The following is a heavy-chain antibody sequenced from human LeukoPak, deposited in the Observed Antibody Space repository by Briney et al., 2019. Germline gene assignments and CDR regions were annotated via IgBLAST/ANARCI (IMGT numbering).Heavy chain of an antibody. CDR1: GGTFSSYA. J-gene: IGHJ6*02. D-gene: IGHD3-10*01. Sequence: SVKVSCKASGGTFSSYAISWVRQAPGQGLEWMGRIIPILGIANYAQKFQGRVTITADKSTSTVYMELSSLRSEDTAVYYCAREIYGTMVRGVPPYGMDVWGQGTTVTVSS. CDR2: IIPILGIA. V-gene: IGHV1-69*04. CDR3: AREIYGTMVRGVPPYGMDV.